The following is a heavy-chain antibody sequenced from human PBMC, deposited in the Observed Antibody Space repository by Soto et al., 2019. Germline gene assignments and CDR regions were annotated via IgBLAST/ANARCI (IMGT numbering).Heavy chain of an antibody. V-gene: IGHV4-39*01. CDR2: IYYSGST. CDR3: ARHEVGSSGYSYRAPFDY. CDR1: GGSISSSSYY. Sequence: TSETLSLTCTVSGGSISSSSYYWGWIRQPPGKGLEWIGSIYYSGSTYYNPSLKSRVTISVDTSKNQFSLKLSSVTAADTAVYYCARHEVGSSGYSYRAPFDYWGQGTLVTVSS. D-gene: IGHD6-19*01. J-gene: IGHJ4*02.